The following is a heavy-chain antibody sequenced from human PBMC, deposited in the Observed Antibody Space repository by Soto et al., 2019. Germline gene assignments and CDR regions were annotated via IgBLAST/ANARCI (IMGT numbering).Heavy chain of an antibody. J-gene: IGHJ6*02. D-gene: IGHD6-19*01. CDR1: GGSISSGGYY. CDR2: IYYSGST. CDR3: ARRERYSSGWPYYYYYYGMDV. V-gene: IGHV4-31*03. Sequence: SETLSLTCTVSGGSISSGGYYWSWIRQHPGKGLEWIGYIYYSGSTYYNPSLKSRVTISVDTSKNQFSLKLSSVTAADTAVYYCARRERYSSGWPYYYYYYGMDVWGQGTTVT.